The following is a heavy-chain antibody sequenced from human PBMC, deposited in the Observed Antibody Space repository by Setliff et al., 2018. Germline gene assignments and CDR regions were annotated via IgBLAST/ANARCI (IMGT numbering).Heavy chain of an antibody. CDR3: ARDGGIYGSGTIFRYYYYGMDV. V-gene: IGHV3-21*01. D-gene: IGHD3-10*01. Sequence: GGSLSLSCAASGFTFSTHSMNWVRQAPGKGLEWVSSISRSSTYIYYADSMKGRFTISRDNAKNSLYLQMNSLRAEDTAVYYCARDGGIYGSGTIFRYYYYGMDVWGQGTTVTVSS. CDR1: GFTFSTHS. CDR2: ISRSSTYI. J-gene: IGHJ6*02.